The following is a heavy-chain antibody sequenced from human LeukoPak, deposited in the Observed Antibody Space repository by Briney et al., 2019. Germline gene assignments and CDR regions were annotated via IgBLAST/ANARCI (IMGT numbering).Heavy chain of an antibody. J-gene: IGHJ5*02. V-gene: IGHV2-5*01. CDR3: AHRDKSFGVIKNENWFDP. Sequence: SGPTLVNPTQTLTLTCSFSGFSLTPNGVGVAWLRQPPGKALEWLAVIYWNDHKHYTPSLENRLTITKDTSKDQVVLTMTNMDPADTATYFCAHRDKSFGVIKNENWFDPWGPGTPVTVSS. D-gene: IGHD3-3*01. CDR1: GFSLTPNGVG. CDR2: IYWNDHK.